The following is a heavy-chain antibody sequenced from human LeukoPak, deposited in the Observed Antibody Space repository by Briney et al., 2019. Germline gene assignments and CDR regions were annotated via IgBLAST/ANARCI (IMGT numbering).Heavy chain of an antibody. J-gene: IGHJ6*04. CDR1: GFTVGSNY. V-gene: IGHV3-53*01. Sequence: GGSLRLSCAASGFTVGSNYMSWVRQAPGKGLEWVSVIYSGGSTYYADSVKGRFTISRDNSKNTLYLQMNSLRAEDTAVYYCASYGSGSYFPYYYGMDVWGKGTTVTVSS. CDR2: IYSGGST. CDR3: ASYGSGSYFPYYYGMDV. D-gene: IGHD3-10*01.